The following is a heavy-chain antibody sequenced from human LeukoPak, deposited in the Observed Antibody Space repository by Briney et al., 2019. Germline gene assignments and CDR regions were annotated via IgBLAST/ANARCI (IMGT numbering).Heavy chain of an antibody. V-gene: IGHV4-34*01. CDR1: GGSFSGYY. Sequence: TSETLSLTCAVYGGSFSGYYWSWIRQPPGKGLEWIGEINHSGSTNYNPSLKSRVTISVDTSKNQFSLKLSSVTAADTAVYYCARAVEMATIWHDYWGQGTLVTVSS. CDR2: INHSGST. J-gene: IGHJ4*02. CDR3: ARAVEMATIWHDY. D-gene: IGHD5-24*01.